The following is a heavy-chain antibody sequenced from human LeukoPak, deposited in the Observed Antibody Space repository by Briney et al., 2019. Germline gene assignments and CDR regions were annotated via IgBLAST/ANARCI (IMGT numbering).Heavy chain of an antibody. V-gene: IGHV3-21*01. CDR1: GFTFSSYS. J-gene: IGHJ4*02. CDR3: ARSYDFWSGYVGY. D-gene: IGHD3-3*01. Sequence: PGGSLRLSCAASGFTFSSYSMNWVRQAPGKGLEWVSSISSSSSYIYYADSVKGRFTISRDNAKNSLYLQMNSLRAEDTAVYYCARSYDFWSGYVGYWGQGTLVTVSS. CDR2: ISSSSSYI.